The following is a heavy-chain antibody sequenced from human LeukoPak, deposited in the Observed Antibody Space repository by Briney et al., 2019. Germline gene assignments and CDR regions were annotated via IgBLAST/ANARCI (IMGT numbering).Heavy chain of an antibody. D-gene: IGHD3-10*01. CDR3: TRAYGSGRNWFDP. J-gene: IGHJ5*02. CDR2: IRSKAYGGTT. CDR1: GFTFSDYR. Sequence: GGSLRLSCAASGFTFSDYRMSWVRQAPGKGLEWVGFIRSKAYGGTTEYAASVKGRFTISRDDSKSIAYLQMNSLKTEDTAVYYCTRAYGSGRNWFDPWGQGTLVTVSS. V-gene: IGHV3-49*04.